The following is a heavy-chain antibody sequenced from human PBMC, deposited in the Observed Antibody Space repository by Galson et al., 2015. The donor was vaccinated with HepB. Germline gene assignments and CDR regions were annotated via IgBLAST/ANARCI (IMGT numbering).Heavy chain of an antibody. J-gene: IGHJ4*02. CDR3: AKDKGGYDKTFDY. V-gene: IGHV3-23*01. D-gene: IGHD5-12*01. CDR2: ISGSGGST. CDR1: GFTFSSYA. Sequence: SLRLSCAASGFTFSSYAMSWVRQAPGKGLEWVSAISGSGGSTYYADSVKGRFTISRDNSKNTLYLQMNSLRAEDTAVYYCAKDKGGYDKTFDYWGQGTLVTVSS.